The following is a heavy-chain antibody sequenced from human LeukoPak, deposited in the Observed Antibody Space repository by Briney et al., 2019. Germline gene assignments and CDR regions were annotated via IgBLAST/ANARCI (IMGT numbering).Heavy chain of an antibody. CDR3: ARDPDEYVWGSYRYSRRLDY. CDR2: ISYDGSNK. D-gene: IGHD3-16*02. CDR1: GFTFSSYA. V-gene: IGHV3-30-3*01. J-gene: IGHJ4*02. Sequence: GRSLRLSCAASGFTFSSYAMHWVRQAPGKGLEWVAVISYDGSNKYYADSVKGRFTISRDNSRNTLYLQMNSLRAEDTAVYYCARDPDEYVWGSYRYSRRLDYWGQGTLVTVSS.